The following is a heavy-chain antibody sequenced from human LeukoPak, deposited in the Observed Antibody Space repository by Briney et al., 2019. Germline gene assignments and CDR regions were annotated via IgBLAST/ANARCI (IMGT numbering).Heavy chain of an antibody. J-gene: IGHJ5*01. CDR1: GLTFSSYS. CDR2: ISSSSSPI. CDR3: ARERRAGDINWFDS. Sequence: GESLRLSCVVSGLTFSSYSMNWVRQAPGKGLEWVSYISSSSSPIYDSDSVKGRFSISRDNAKNSLYLQMNSLRAEDTAVYYCARERRAGDINWFDSWGQGTLVTVSS. V-gene: IGHV3-48*04. D-gene: IGHD3-10*01.